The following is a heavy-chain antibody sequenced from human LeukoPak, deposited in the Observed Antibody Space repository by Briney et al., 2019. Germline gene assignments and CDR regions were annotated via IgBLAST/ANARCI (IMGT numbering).Heavy chain of an antibody. V-gene: IGHV4-39*07. CDR1: GGSISINNYY. J-gene: IGHJ4*02. CDR3: ARAPIAAAGTGTAGRWFDY. D-gene: IGHD6-13*01. CDR2: IYYSGST. Sequence: SETLSLTCIVSGGSISINNYYWAWIRQPPGKGLEWIANIYYSGSTYYNPSLKSRVTISVDTSKNQFSLKLSSVTAADTAVYYCARAPIAAAGTGTAGRWFDYWGQGTLVTVSS.